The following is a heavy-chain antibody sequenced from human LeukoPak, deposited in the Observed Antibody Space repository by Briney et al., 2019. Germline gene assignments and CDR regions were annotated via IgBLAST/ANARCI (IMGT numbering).Heavy chain of an antibody. CDR1: GGSISSYY. V-gene: IGHV4-4*09. CDR2: IYTSGST. D-gene: IGHD2-2*03. Sequence: SETLSLTCTVSGGSISSYYWSWIRQPPGKGLEWIGYIYTSGSTNYNPSLKSRVTISVDTSKNQFSLKLSSVTAADTAVYYCARHGYCSSTSCYLFDCWGQGTLVTVSS. J-gene: IGHJ4*02. CDR3: ARHGYCSSTSCYLFDC.